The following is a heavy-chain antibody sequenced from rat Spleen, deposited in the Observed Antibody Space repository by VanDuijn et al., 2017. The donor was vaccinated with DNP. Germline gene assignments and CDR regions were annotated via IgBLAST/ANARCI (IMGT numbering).Heavy chain of an antibody. CDR2: ISTSGSRA. J-gene: IGHJ2*01. V-gene: IGHV5-25*01. Sequence: EVLLVESDGGLVQPGRSLKLSCAASGFTFSNYYMAWVRQAPKKGLAWVATISTSGSRAYYPDYVKSRFTISRADAKSTLYLQMNSLRSEDTATYYCARQVYYGIHFDYWVQGVMVTVSS. CDR3: ARQVYYGIHFDY. D-gene: IGHD1-6*01. CDR1: GFTFSNYY.